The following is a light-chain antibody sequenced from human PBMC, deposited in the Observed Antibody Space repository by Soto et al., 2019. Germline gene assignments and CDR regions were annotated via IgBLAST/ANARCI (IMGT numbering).Light chain of an antibody. CDR3: QQYNNLPPT. Sequence: EIAMTKSPGPLSVSHGERATPSCWASQSISSNLAWYQQKAGQTPSLLIYGASTRATGIPVRFSGSGSGAEVTLTISSLQSEEFAIYYCQQYNNLPPTSGQGTRWIS. V-gene: IGKV3-15*01. J-gene: IGKJ1*01. CDR2: GAS. CDR1: QSISSN.